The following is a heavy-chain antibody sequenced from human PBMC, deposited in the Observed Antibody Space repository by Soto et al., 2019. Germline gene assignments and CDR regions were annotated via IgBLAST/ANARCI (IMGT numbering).Heavy chain of an antibody. D-gene: IGHD1-26*01. CDR1: GFSFRDYD. CDR3: TRAYLGRLPRRADYYYAMDV. CDR2: LGAARDP. J-gene: IGHJ6*02. Sequence: EVQLVESGGGSVQPGESLRLSCAASGFSFRDYDMRWVRQRKGKGLEWVSALGAARDPYYVGSVKGRFSVSRDNAQNSLCLQMNNLRVDDTAVYFCTRAYLGRLPRRADYYYAMDVWGRGTTVTVSS. V-gene: IGHV3-13*05.